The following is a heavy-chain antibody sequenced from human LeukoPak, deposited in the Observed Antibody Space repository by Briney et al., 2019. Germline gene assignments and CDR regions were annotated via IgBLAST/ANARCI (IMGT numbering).Heavy chain of an antibody. D-gene: IGHD5-18*01. CDR1: GFTFSSYA. V-gene: IGHV3-23*01. J-gene: IGHJ4*02. Sequence: GGSLRLSCAASGFTFSSYAMSWVRQAPGKGLEWVSTISGSGGSTYYADSVKGRFTISRDNSKNTLYLQMNSLRAEDTAVYYCARDSGVYGYGQYYFDYWGQGTLVTVSS. CDR2: ISGSGGST. CDR3: ARDSGVYGYGQYYFDY.